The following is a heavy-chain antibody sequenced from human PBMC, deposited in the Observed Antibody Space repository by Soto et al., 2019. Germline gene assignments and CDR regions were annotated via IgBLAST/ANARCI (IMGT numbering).Heavy chain of an antibody. V-gene: IGHV1-18*04. CDR3: ARDGVAGVPPDSFYYYGRDF. CDR2: ISTYKGNT. D-gene: IGHD2-8*01. CDR1: GHTFTSYG. J-gene: IGHJ6*02. Sequence: QVQLVQSGAEVKKPGASVKVSCEASGHTFTSYGISWVRQAPGQGLEWMGWISTYKGNTNYAQKFQGRVTLTTDTFTRTAYMERRSLRSDDTAIYYCARDGVAGVPPDSFYYYGRDFWGQGTTVTVSS.